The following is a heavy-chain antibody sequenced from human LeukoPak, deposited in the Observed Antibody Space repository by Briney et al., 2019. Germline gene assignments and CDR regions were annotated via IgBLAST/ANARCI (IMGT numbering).Heavy chain of an antibody. Sequence: SETLSLTCTVSGGSFSGYLWSWIRQPPGKGLEWIGYISNSGSTNYNPSLKSRVSISLDTSKNQFSLQLSSVTPADTAVYYCARSHGLYWGQGTLVTVSS. CDR3: ARSHGLY. V-gene: IGHV4-59*13. J-gene: IGHJ4*02. CDR1: GGSFSGYL. D-gene: IGHD4-17*01. CDR2: ISNSGST.